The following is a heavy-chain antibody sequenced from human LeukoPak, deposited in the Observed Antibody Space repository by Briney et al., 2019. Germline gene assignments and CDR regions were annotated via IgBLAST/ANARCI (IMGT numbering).Heavy chain of an antibody. CDR1: GFTFTNYG. V-gene: IGHV3-30*18. CDR2: ISNDGIHQ. CDR3: AKEMGPFIHGDY. D-gene: IGHD2-8*01. Sequence: GTSLRLSCAASGFTFTNYGMHWVRQAPGKGLEWVAVISNDGIHQFYADSVKGRFTISRDNSKNTLYLQMNSLRTEDTALYYCAKEMGPFIHGDYWGQGTVVTVSS. J-gene: IGHJ4*02.